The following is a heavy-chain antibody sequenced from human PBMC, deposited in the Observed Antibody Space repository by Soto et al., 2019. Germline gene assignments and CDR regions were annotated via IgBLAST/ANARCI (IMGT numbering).Heavy chain of an antibody. J-gene: IGHJ5*02. V-gene: IGHV3-23*01. CDR1: GFTFSSYA. D-gene: IGHD2-15*01. Sequence: GGSLRLSCAASGFTFSSYAMSWVRQAPGKGLEWVSAISGSGGSTYYADSVKGRFTISRDNSKNTLYLQMNSLRAEDAAVYYCAGVVAATQEDWFDPWGQGTLVTVSS. CDR2: ISGSGGST. CDR3: AGVVAATQEDWFDP.